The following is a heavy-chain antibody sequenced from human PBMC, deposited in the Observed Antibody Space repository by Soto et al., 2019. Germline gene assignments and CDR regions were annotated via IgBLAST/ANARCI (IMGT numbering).Heavy chain of an antibody. D-gene: IGHD3-22*01. CDR3: ARVGPWVPYYDDSSPYTLENWFDP. Sequence: PSETLSLTCAVSGYSISSGYYWGWLRQPPGKVLEWIGSLYHGGSTYYNPSLNSRVTLSIDMTNNHVSLILNSVTAADPAVYYCARVGPWVPYYDDSSPYTLENWFDPWGQGTLVTVSS. CDR2: LYHGGST. V-gene: IGHV4-38-2*01. J-gene: IGHJ5*02. CDR1: GYSISSGYY.